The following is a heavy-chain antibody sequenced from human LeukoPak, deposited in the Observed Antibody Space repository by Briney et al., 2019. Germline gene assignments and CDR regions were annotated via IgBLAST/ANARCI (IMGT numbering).Heavy chain of an antibody. CDR2: IKQDGSEK. D-gene: IGHD1-14*01. J-gene: IGHJ4*02. Sequence: GGSLRLSWAAAGFTFSSYWMSWVRQAPGKGLEWVANIKQDGSEKYYVDSVKGRFTISRDNAKNSLYLQMNSLRAEGTAVYYCARDRPQSSSTDPYFDYWGQGTLVTVSS. CDR3: ARDRPQSSSTDPYFDY. V-gene: IGHV3-7*01. CDR1: GFTFSSYW.